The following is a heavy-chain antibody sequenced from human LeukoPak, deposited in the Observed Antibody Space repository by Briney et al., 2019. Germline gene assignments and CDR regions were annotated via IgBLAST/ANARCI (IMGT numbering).Heavy chain of an antibody. Sequence: ASVKVSCKASGYTFTGYYMHWVRQAPGQGLEWMGWINPNSGGTNYAQKFQGRVTMTRDTSISTAYMELSRLRSDDTAVYYCARATSGDGYRSMDVWGQGTTVTVFS. J-gene: IGHJ6*02. CDR3: ARATSGDGYRSMDV. D-gene: IGHD5-24*01. V-gene: IGHV1-2*02. CDR2: INPNSGGT. CDR1: GYTFTGYY.